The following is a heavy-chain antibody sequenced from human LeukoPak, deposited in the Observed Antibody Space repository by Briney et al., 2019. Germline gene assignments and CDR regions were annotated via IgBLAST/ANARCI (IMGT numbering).Heavy chain of an antibody. CDR2: IYHSGST. CDR1: GGSISSSNYY. Sequence: SETLSLTCTVSGGSISSSNYYWGWIRQPPGKGLEWIGSIYHSGSTYYNPSLKSRVTISVDTSKNQFSLKLSSVTAADTAVYYCARDWAEVYYDYVWGSYRPDAFDIWGQGTMVTVSS. V-gene: IGHV4-39*07. CDR3: ARDWAEVYYDYVWGSYRPDAFDI. D-gene: IGHD3-16*02. J-gene: IGHJ3*02.